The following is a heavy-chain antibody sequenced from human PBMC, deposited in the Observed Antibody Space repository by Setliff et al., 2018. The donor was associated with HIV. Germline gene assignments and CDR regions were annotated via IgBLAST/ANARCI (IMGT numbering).Heavy chain of an antibody. CDR1: GGSFSGYY. J-gene: IGHJ4*02. CDR2: INHSGST. Sequence: SETLSLTCAVYGGSFSGYYWSWIRQPPGKGLEWIGEINHSGSTNYNPSLKSRVTISVDTSKNQFSLKLSSVTAADTAVYYCARGHRNYDSSSRWVDEGVNFDYWGQGILVTVSS. D-gene: IGHD3-22*01. CDR3: ARGHRNYDSSSRWVDEGVNFDY. V-gene: IGHV4-34*01.